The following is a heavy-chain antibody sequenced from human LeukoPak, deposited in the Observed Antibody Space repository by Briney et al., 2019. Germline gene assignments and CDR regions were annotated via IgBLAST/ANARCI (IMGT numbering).Heavy chain of an antibody. D-gene: IGHD2-8*01. J-gene: IGHJ4*02. CDR2: IYYSGST. CDR1: GASISRSTYY. V-gene: IGHV4-39*01. CDR3: VRMSVSTHWVLTND. Sequence: SETLSLTCTVSGASISRSTYYWDWIRQPPGKGLEWIGSIYYSGSTYYNPSLKSRVTITVDTSKNQFSLNLSSVTAADTAVYYCVRMSVSTHWVLTNDWGQGTLVTVSS.